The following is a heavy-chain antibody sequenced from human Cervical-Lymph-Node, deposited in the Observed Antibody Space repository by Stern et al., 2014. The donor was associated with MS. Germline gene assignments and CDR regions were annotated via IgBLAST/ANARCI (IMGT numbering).Heavy chain of an antibody. V-gene: IGHV5-51*01. J-gene: IGHJ4*02. Sequence: VQLVPSGAAVKKPWEFLKISCKGSGSSFTNSWNGWVLQMPGKGLERMGIIYPVASEARYAPSFQGQVTISADKSISTAYLQWSSLKASDTAMYYCARGSGRDFFDYWGQGTLVTVSS. CDR3: ARGSGRDFFDY. CDR2: IYPVASEA. D-gene: IGHD3-3*01. CDR1: GSSFTNSW.